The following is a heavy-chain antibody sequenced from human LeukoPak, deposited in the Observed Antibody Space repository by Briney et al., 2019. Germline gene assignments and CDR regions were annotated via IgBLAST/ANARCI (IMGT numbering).Heavy chain of an antibody. CDR2: ISSSSSYI. V-gene: IGHV3-21*01. CDR1: GFTFSSYS. Sequence: PGGSPRLSCAASGFTFSSYSMNWVRQAPGKGLEWVSSISSSSSYIYYADSVKGRFTISRDNAKNSLYLQMNSLRAEDTAVYYCATNAQGSGWYDATQVFDYWGQGTLVTVSS. D-gene: IGHD6-19*01. J-gene: IGHJ4*02. CDR3: ATNAQGSGWYDATQVFDY.